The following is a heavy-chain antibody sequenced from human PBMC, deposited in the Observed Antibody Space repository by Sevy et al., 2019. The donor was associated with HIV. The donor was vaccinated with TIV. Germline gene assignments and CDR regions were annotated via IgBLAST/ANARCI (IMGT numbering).Heavy chain of an antibody. CDR2: ISYDGSNK. D-gene: IGHD1-26*01. CDR1: GFTFSSYG. J-gene: IGHJ1*01. CDR3: AKRSGSYSGEYFQH. Sequence: GGSLRLSCAASGFTFSSYGMHWVRQAPGKGLEWVAVISYDGSNKYYADSVKGRFTISRDNSKNTLYLQMNSLRAEDTAAYYCAKRSGSYSGEYFQHWGQGTLVTVSS. V-gene: IGHV3-30*18.